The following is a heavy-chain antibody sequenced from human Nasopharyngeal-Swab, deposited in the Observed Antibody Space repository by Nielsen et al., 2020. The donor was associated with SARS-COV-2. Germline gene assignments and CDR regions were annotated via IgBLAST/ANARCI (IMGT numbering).Heavy chain of an antibody. CDR3: TTDYYFDY. Sequence: IRQPPGKGLEWVGRIGDKAHNYATTYAASVKGRFTISRDDSKNTAFLQMDSLKTEDTALYYCTTDYYFDYWGQGTLVTVSS. J-gene: IGHJ4*02. CDR2: IGDKAHNYAT. V-gene: IGHV3-73*01.